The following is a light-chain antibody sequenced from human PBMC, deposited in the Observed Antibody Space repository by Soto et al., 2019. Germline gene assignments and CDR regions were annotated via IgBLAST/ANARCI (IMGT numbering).Light chain of an antibody. CDR2: GAS. CDR3: QHYDDSPPRYT. V-gene: IGKV3-20*01. CDR1: QSVSGSN. J-gene: IGKJ2*01. Sequence: EIVLTQSPATQSLSPGERATLSCRASQSVSGSNLAWYQQKPGQAPRLVISGASSRAAGLPDRFSGSGSGTDFTLTISRLEPEDFAFYYCQHYDDSPPRYTFGQGTKLEIK.